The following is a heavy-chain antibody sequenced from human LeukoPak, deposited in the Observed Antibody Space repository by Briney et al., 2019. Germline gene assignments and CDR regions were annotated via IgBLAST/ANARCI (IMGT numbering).Heavy chain of an antibody. V-gene: IGHV5-51*01. D-gene: IGHD4-23*01. CDR2: IYPGDSDT. J-gene: IGHJ4*02. CDR3: ASGAEVTLFDY. CDR1: GYSFTSYW. Sequence: GESLKISCKDSGYSFTSYWIGWVRQMPGKGLEWMGIIYPGDSDTRYSPPCQGQVTISADKSISTAYLQWSSLKASDTAMYYCASGAEVTLFDYWGQGTLVTVSS.